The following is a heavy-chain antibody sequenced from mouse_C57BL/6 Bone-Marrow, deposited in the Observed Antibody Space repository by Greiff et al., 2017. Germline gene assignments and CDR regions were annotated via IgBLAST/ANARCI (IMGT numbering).Heavy chain of an antibody. CDR2: IDPSDSYT. V-gene: IGHV1-59*01. Sequence: QVQLQQPGAELVRPGTSVKLSCKASGYTFTSYWMHWVKQRPGQGLEWIGVIDPSDSYTNYNQKFKGKATLTVDTSSSTAYMQLSSLTSEDSAVYYCARWPYYFDYWGQGTTLTVSS. J-gene: IGHJ2*01. CDR1: GYTFTSYW. CDR3: ARWPYYFDY.